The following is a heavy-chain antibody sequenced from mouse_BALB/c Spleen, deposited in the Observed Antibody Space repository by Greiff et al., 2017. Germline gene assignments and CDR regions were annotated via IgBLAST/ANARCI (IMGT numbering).Heavy chain of an antibody. CDR1: GFSLTSSG. CDR2: IWSGGST. V-gene: IGHV2-4-1*01. J-gene: IGHJ4*01. Sequence: VTLQESGPGLVQPSQSLSITCTVSGFSLTSSGVHWVRQSPGKGLEWLGVIWSGGSTDYNAAFISRLSISKYNSKSQVFFKMNSLQADDTAIYYCARSPYYYGSSPYAMDYWGQGTSVTVSS. CDR3: ARSPYYYGSSPYAMDY. D-gene: IGHD1-1*01.